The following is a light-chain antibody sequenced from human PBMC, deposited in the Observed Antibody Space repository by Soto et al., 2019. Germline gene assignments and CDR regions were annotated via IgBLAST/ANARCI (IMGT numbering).Light chain of an antibody. Sequence: EIVLTQSPGTLSLSPGERATLSSRASQSVSNNLAWIQQKPGQTPRLLMYGASSRATGIPDRFSGSGSGTRFTLTISRLEPEDFAVYYCQQYGGSPFTFGPGTKVEI. V-gene: IGKV3-20*01. CDR2: GAS. CDR3: QQYGGSPFT. J-gene: IGKJ3*01. CDR1: QSVSNN.